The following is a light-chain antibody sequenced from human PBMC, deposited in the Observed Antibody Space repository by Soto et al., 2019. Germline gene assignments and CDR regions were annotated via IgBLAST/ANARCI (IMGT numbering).Light chain of an antibody. Sequence: EIVMTQSPATLSVSPGERATLYCRASQSVSSNLAWYQQRPGQAPRLIIYGASTRATGVPVRFSGSGSGTDFTLTISSLQSEDFAVYYCQQYKNWPPITFGQGTKVEIK. CDR2: GAS. CDR1: QSVSSN. CDR3: QQYKNWPPIT. J-gene: IGKJ1*01. V-gene: IGKV3-15*01.